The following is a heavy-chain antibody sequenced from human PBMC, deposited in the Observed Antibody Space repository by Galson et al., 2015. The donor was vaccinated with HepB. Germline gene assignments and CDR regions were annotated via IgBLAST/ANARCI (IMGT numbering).Heavy chain of an antibody. J-gene: IGHJ4*02. Sequence: SVKVSCKASGGTLTSFAIGWVRQAPGQGLEWMGGIIPVFGTTDYAQTFQGRLTITADEPTSTAYMEMRSLRPEDTAVYYCARSVIGVIGTTKRYDHWGQGTLVTVSS. D-gene: IGHD1-7*01. CDR2: IIPVFGTT. V-gene: IGHV1-69*13. CDR1: GGTLTSFA. CDR3: ARSVIGVIGTTKRYDH.